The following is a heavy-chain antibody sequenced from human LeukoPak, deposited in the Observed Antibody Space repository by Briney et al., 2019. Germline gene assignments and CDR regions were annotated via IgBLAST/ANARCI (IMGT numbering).Heavy chain of an antibody. CDR1: GGSISSYY. J-gene: IGHJ4*02. Sequence: SETLSLTCTVSGGSISSYYWSWIRQPPGKGLEWIGYIYYSGSTNYNPSLKSRVTISVDTSKNQFSLKLSSVTAADTAVYYCARFVVVTANFDYWGQGTLVTVSS. CDR3: ARFVVVTANFDY. D-gene: IGHD2-21*02. V-gene: IGHV4-59*08. CDR2: IYYSGST.